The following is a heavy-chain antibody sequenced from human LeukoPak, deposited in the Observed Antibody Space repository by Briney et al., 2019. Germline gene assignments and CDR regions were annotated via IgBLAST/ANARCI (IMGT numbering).Heavy chain of an antibody. CDR2: IGNDGSDI. CDR3: ARVFHLIGY. J-gene: IGHJ4*02. V-gene: IGHV3-74*01. Sequence: GGSLRLSCAASGFTFNTYWMHWVRQAPGKGLVWVSRIGNDGSDISYADSVKGRFTISRDNAKNTLYLQMNSLRAEDTAIYYCARVFHLIGYWGQGTLVTVSS. CDR1: GFTFNTYW.